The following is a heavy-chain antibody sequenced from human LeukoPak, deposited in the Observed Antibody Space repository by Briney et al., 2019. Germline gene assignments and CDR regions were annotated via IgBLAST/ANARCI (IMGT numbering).Heavy chain of an antibody. D-gene: IGHD3-3*01. Sequence: GGSLRLSCAASGFTFSSYAMHWVRQAPGKGLEWVAVISYDGSNKHYADSVKGRFTISRDNSKNTLYLQMNSLRAEDTAVYYCARDHALRFLEWHNSFDYWGQGTLVTVSS. CDR2: ISYDGSNK. CDR1: GFTFSSYA. CDR3: ARDHALRFLEWHNSFDY. J-gene: IGHJ4*02. V-gene: IGHV3-30-3*01.